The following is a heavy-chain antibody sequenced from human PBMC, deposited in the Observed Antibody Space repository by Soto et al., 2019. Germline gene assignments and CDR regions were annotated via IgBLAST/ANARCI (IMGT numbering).Heavy chain of an antibody. CDR2: ISYDGSDK. CDR3: VGGQYYFDY. D-gene: IGHD3-10*01. V-gene: IGHV3-30*03. J-gene: IGHJ4*02. CDR1: GFPFTSYG. Sequence: QVQLVESGGGVVQPGRSLRLSCAASGFPFTSYGMHWFREGPDTELEWVAIISYDGSDKYYADSVKGRFTISRDNSKNTLYLQMNNLRPEDTALYYCVGGQYYFDYRGQGTLVIVSS.